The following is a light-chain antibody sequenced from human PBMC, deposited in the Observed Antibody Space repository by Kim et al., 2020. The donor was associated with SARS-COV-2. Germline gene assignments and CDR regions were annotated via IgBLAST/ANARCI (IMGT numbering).Light chain of an antibody. J-gene: IGLJ2*01. CDR2: EVS. Sequence: GQSIAFSCTETNSDVGSYNLVSWYQHHPGKAPKLMIYEVSKRPSGVSNRFSGSKSGNTASLTTSGLQAEDEADYYCCSYAGSSTLVFGGGTQLTVL. CDR1: NSDVGSYNL. CDR3: CSYAGSSTLV. V-gene: IGLV2-23*02.